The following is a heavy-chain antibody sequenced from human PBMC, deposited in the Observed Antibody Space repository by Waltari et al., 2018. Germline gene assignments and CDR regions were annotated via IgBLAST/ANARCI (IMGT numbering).Heavy chain of an antibody. CDR3: ARLGSLGYCSSTSCYSWFDP. Sequence: QVQLVQSGAEVKKPGSSVKVSCKDSGGTFSSYAISWVRQAPGQGLELMGGIIPIFGTANYAQKFQGRVTITADESTSTAYIELSSLRSEDTAVYYCARLGSLGYCSSTSCYSWFDPWGQGTLVTVSS. CDR2: IIPIFGTA. CDR1: GGTFSSYA. J-gene: IGHJ5*02. D-gene: IGHD2-2*02. V-gene: IGHV1-69*01.